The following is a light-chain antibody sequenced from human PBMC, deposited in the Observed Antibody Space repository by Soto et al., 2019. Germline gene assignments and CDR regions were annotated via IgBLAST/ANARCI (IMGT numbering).Light chain of an antibody. V-gene: IGLV2-14*01. J-gene: IGLJ1*01. Sequence: QSVLTQPASVSGSPGQSITISCSGTSRDIGAYNLVSWYQQHPGKAPKLMIYEVSNRPSGVSNRFSGSKSGNTASLTISGLQAEDEADYYCSSYTTSSTPYVFGTGTKVTVL. CDR3: SSYTTSSTPYV. CDR1: SRDIGAYNL. CDR2: EVS.